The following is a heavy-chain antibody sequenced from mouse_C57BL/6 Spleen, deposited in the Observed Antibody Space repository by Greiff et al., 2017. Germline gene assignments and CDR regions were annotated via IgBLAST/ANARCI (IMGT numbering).Heavy chain of an antibody. J-gene: IGHJ2*01. CDR1: GFNIKDYY. V-gene: IGHV14-2*01. Sequence: EVTLLESGAELVKPGASVKLSCTASGFNIKDYYMHWVKQRTEQGLEWIGRIDPEDGETKYAPKFQGKATIPADTSSNTAYLKLSSLTSEDTAVYYCASLLYGSNDYWGQGTTLTVSS. D-gene: IGHD1-1*01. CDR2: IDPEDGET. CDR3: ASLLYGSNDY.